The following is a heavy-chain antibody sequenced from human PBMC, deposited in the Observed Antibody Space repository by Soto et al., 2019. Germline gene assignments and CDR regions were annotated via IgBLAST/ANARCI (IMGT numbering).Heavy chain of an antibody. CDR3: ARLDTRNYYDSSGYYSY. CDR1: GYTFTSYY. D-gene: IGHD3-22*01. Sequence: GASVKVSCKASGYTFTSYYMHWVRQAPGQGLEWMGIINPSGGSTSYAQKFQGRVTMTRDTSTSTDYMELSSLRSEDTAVYYCARLDTRNYYDSSGYYSYWGQGTLVTVSS. J-gene: IGHJ4*02. V-gene: IGHV1-46*01. CDR2: INPSGGST.